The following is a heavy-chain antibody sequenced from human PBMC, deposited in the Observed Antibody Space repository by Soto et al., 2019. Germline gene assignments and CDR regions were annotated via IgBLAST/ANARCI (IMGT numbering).Heavy chain of an antibody. CDR1: GGSFSGYY. J-gene: IGHJ4*02. CDR2: INHSGST. V-gene: IGHV4-34*01. CDR3: AGATGYSSSWYPFDY. Sequence: ASETLSLTCAVYGGSFSGYYWSWIRQPPGKGLEWIGEINHSGSTNYNPSLKSRVTISVDTSKNQFSLKLSSVTAADTAVYYCAGATGYSSSWYPFDYWGQGTLVTVSS. D-gene: IGHD6-13*01.